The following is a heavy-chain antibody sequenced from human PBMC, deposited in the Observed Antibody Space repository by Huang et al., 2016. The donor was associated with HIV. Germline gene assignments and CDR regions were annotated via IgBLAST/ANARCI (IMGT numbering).Heavy chain of an antibody. CDR3: AKGGSAAAVLDF. CDR1: GFTFSSYG. CDR2: ISHDGKTK. Sequence: QVQLVESGGGVVQPGRSLRISCAASGFTFSSYGRHWVRQAPGKGLGWVAVISHDGKTKYYADSVKGRFSISRDNSKTTVYLQLNSLRVEDTAVYYCAKGGSAAAVLDFWGQGTLVTVSS. V-gene: IGHV3-30*18. J-gene: IGHJ4*02. D-gene: IGHD6-13*01.